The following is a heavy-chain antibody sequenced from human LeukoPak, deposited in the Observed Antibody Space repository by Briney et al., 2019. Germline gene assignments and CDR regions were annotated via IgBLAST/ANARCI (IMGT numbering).Heavy chain of an antibody. V-gene: IGHV3-11*04. CDR3: ARDLNDRAFDI. CDR1: GFTFSDYY. J-gene: IGHJ3*02. CDR2: ISSSGSML. Sequence: GGSLRLSCTVSGFTFSDYYMSWVRQAPGKGLEWVSYISSSGSMLHYADSVEGRFTISRDNAKNTPFLQMNSLRAEDTAVYYCARDLNDRAFDIWGQGTMVTVSS.